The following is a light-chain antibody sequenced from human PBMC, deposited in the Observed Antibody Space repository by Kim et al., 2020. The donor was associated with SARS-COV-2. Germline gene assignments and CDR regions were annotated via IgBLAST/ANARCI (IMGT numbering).Light chain of an antibody. V-gene: IGKV3-11*01. CDR3: LQRRDWPLT. J-gene: IGKJ4*01. CDR1: QSISSD. Sequence: PGERATLSCRASQSISSDLGWYQQRPGQAPRLLIYDASNRANGIPARFSGSGSGTDFTLSISSLEPEDFAVYYCLQRRDWPLTFGGGTKVDIK. CDR2: DAS.